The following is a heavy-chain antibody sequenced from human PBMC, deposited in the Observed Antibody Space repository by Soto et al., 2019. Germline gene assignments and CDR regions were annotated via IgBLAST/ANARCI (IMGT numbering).Heavy chain of an antibody. V-gene: IGHV3-7*04. CDR2: IKEDGREK. CDR3: ARDLGWLHVDN. Sequence: EVQLVESGGGLVQAGGSLRLSCAASGFTFTDYWMVWVRQAPGTGPEWVANIKEDGREKYYVDSVRGRFTISRDNARKSLYLQMNNLRAEDTAVYYCARDLGWLHVDNWGQGTLVTVTS. J-gene: IGHJ4*02. D-gene: IGHD5-18*01. CDR1: GFTFTDYW.